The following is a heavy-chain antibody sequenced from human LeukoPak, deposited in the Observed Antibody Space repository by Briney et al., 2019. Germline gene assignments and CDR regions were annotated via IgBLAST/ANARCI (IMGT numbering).Heavy chain of an antibody. CDR1: GYSSTNYG. CDR2: IHIYRGNT. J-gene: IGHJ5*02. CDR3: ARDNSVRDEAWWFNP. Sequence: ASVKVSCKASGYSSTNYGISWVRQAPGQGLEWMGWIHIYRGNTNYAQKFQGRVTMTRDMSTSTVHMELSSLRSEDTAVYYCARDNSVRDEAWWFNPWGQGTLVTVSS. D-gene: IGHD5-24*01. V-gene: IGHV1-18*01.